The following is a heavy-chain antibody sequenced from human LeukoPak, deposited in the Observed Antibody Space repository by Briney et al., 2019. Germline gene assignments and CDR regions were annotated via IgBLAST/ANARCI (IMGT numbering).Heavy chain of an antibody. CDR2: ISSISSTI. J-gene: IGHJ1*01. CDR1: GFTFSSYS. Sequence: GGSLRLSCAASGFTFSSYSMKWVPQAPGKGLEGVSYISSISSTIYYADSVKGRFTISRDNAKNSLYLQMNSLRDEDTAVYYCAGVLTADFWSGHDEYFQHWGQGTLVTVSS. V-gene: IGHV3-48*02. CDR3: AGVLTADFWSGHDEYFQH. D-gene: IGHD3-3*01.